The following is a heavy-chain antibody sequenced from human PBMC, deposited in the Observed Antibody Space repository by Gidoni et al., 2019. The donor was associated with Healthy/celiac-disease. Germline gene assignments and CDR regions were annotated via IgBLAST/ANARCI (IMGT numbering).Heavy chain of an antibody. CDR1: GGSISSSSYY. CDR3: ARDCYTAMVRGFDY. J-gene: IGHJ4*02. V-gene: IGHV4-39*07. Sequence: QLQLQESGPGLVKPSETLSLTCTVPGGSISSSSYYWGWIRQPPGKGLEWIGSIYYSGSTYYNPSLKSRVTISVDTSKNQFSLKLSSVTAADTAVYYCARDCYTAMVRGFDYWGQGTLVTVSS. D-gene: IGHD5-18*01. CDR2: IYYSGST.